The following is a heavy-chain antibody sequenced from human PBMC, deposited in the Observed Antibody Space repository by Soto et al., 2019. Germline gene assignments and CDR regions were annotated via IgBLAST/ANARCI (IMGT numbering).Heavy chain of an antibody. Sequence: GGSLRLSCAASGFTFSSYDIHWVRQAPGKGLEWVAVISFDGSNKYYADSVKGRFTISRDNSKNTLYLQMNSLRAEDTAVYYRARRFSGTTGYSSGWYLLGIDYWGQGTLVTVSS. D-gene: IGHD6-19*01. V-gene: IGHV3-30-3*01. CDR2: ISFDGSNK. CDR3: ARRFSGTTGYSSGWYLLGIDY. CDR1: GFTFSSYD. J-gene: IGHJ4*02.